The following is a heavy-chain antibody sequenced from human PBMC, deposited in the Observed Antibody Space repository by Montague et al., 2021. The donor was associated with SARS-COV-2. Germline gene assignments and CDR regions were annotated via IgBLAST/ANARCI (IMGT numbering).Heavy chain of an antibody. V-gene: IGHV4-39*02. CDR3: VRGAEEAHFAMDV. CDR1: GGFISDSYY. CDR2: LYRSGSV. D-gene: IGHD3-10*01. J-gene: IGHJ6*02. Sequence: SETLSLTCIVSGGFISDSYYWAWIRQAPGKGLEWLGSLYRSGSVXSNPSLKSRVSISVDKSKNHSSLRLTSATAAETAVYYCVRGAEEAHFAMDVWGQGTTVTVSS.